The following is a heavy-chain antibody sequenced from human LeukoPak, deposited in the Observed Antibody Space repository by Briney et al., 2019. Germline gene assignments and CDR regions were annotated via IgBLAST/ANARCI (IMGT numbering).Heavy chain of an antibody. CDR1: GFTFSSYW. J-gene: IGHJ4*02. CDR2: IKEDGSEK. Sequence: GGSLDLSCAALGFTFSSYWMSWSRKAPGKGLEWVANIKEDGSEKYYVDSVKGRFTISRDNAKNSLYLQMDSLRAEDTAVYFCARYHWNDVGYWGQGALVTVSS. V-gene: IGHV3-7*01. CDR3: ARYHWNDVGY. D-gene: IGHD1-1*01.